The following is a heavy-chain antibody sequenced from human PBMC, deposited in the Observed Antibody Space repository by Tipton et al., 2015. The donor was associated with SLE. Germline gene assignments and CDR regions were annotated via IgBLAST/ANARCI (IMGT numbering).Heavy chain of an antibody. V-gene: IGHV3-11*01. D-gene: IGHD6-13*01. CDR2: ISSSGYTI. CDR1: GGSMSGYH. J-gene: IGHJ4*02. CDR3: AREGYSSTWYPY. Sequence: LSLTCTVSGGSMSGYHWSWIRQTPGKGLEWISYISSSGYTIYYADSVKGRFTTSRDNAQNSLFLQMNSLRAEDTAVYYCAREGYSSTWYPYWGQGTLVTVSS.